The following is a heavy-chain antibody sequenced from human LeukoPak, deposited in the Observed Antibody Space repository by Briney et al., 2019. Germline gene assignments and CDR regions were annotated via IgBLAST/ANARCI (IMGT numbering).Heavy chain of an antibody. CDR3: ATTQLKGVGATTGPDNGFDP. CDR1: GYSFTSYW. D-gene: IGHD1-26*01. J-gene: IGHJ5*02. CDR2: IYPGDSDT. Sequence: GESLKISCKGSGYSFTSYWIDWVRQMPGKVLEWMGIIYPGDSDTRYSPSFQGQVTISPDKSISTAYLQWRSLKDSDTAMYYCATTQLKGVGATTGPDNGFDPWGQGTLVTVSS. V-gene: IGHV5-51*01.